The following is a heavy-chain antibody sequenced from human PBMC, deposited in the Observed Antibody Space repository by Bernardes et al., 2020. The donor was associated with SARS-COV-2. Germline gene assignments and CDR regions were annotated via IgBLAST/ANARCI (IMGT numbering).Heavy chain of an antibody. CDR2: IYYNGHA. D-gene: IGHD3-9*01. CDR3: ARADISIGAPAFDL. J-gene: IGHJ3*01. V-gene: IGHV4-39*01. CDR1: GGSLPPARYY. Sequence: SATLSLTCTGSGGSLPPARYYWGWIRQPPGTGLEWIGSIYYNGHAYYNPSLKSRVTLSFDTSRHQVSLHLNSVTATDSAVYYCARADISIGAPAFDLWCQVTMVTVSS.